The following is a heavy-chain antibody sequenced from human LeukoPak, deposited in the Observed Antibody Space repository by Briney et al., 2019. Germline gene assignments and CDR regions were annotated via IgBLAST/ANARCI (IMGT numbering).Heavy chain of an antibody. J-gene: IGHJ4*02. CDR3: ARIFDYGDYSFDY. V-gene: IGHV4-59*01. CDR1: GGSLSIYY. CDR2: IYYSGST. Sequence: PSETLSLTCTVSGGSLSIYYWSWIRQPPGKGLEWIGYIYYSGSTNYNPSLKSRVTISVDTSKNQFSLKLSSVTAADTAVYYCARIFDYGDYSFDYWGQGTLVTVSS. D-gene: IGHD4-17*01.